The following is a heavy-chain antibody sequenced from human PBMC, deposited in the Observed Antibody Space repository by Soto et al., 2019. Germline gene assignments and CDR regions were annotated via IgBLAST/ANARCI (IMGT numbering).Heavy chain of an antibody. V-gene: IGHV3-53*04. CDR1: GFNVSRNY. CDR2: IYSGDTT. J-gene: IGHJ6*03. Sequence: EVQLVESGGGLVQPGESLRLSCAVSGFNVSRNYMAWVRQAPGKGLEWVSIIYSGDTTHYGDPVKGRFTISRHNSNNTVSLHMNSLRAEDTAVYYCARENNSARDIAVWGNGTTVTVS. CDR3: ARENNSARDIAV. D-gene: IGHD1-20*01.